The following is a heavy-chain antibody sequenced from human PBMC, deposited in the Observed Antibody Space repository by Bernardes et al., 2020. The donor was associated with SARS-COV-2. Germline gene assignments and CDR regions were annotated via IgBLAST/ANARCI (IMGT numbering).Heavy chain of an antibody. CDR1: GFTFRSYG. Sequence: SLRLSCVASGFTFRSYGMHWVRQAPGKGLEWVGSILYDGDNEYYGDSVKGRFTISRDNSTNTVYLQMNRLRVEDTALYYCAKETSEGPPFHWGQGTLVTVSS. CDR3: AKETSEGPPFH. V-gene: IGHV3-30*18. CDR2: ILYDGDNE. J-gene: IGHJ1*01.